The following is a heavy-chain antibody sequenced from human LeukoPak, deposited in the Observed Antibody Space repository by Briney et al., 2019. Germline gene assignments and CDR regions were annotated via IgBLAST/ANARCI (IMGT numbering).Heavy chain of an antibody. V-gene: IGHV3-23*01. CDR1: GFTFSSYA. CDR3: AKDLLGVGATVDYFDY. D-gene: IGHD1-26*01. Sequence: GGSLRLSCAASGFTFSSYAMSWVRQAPGKGLEWVSAISGSGGSTYYADSVKGRFTISRDNSKNTLYLQMNSLRAEDTAVYYCAKDLLGVGATVDYFDYWGQGTLVTVSS. J-gene: IGHJ4*02. CDR2: ISGSGGST.